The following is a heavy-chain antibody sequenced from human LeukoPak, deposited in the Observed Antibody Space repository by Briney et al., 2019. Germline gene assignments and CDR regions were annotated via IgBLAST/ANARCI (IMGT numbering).Heavy chain of an antibody. V-gene: IGHV3-23*01. D-gene: IGHD2-15*01. J-gene: IGHJ6*02. CDR2: ISGTGGTT. CDR1: GFTFSSCA. Sequence: PGGSLRLSCVGSGFTFSSCAMIWVRQTPGKGLEWVSVISGTGGTTYDADSVKGRFTISRDNSKNTLYLQMSSLRAEDTAVYFCVRGYSFGPYGMDVWGQGTTVTVSS. CDR3: VRGYSFGPYGMDV.